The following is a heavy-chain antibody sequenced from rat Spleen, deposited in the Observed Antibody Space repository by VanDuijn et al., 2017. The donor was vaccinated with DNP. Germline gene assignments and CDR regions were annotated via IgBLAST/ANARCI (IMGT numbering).Heavy chain of an antibody. D-gene: IGHD1-2*01. V-gene: IGHV5-25*01. Sequence: EVQMVESGGGLVKPGRSLKLSCAASGFTFSNYYMAWVRQAPTKGLEWVASISPSGGSTYYPDSVKGRFTISRDNAKSTLYLQMDSLRSEDTATYYCTRQIAADYWGQGVMVTVSS. J-gene: IGHJ2*01. CDR1: GFTFSNYY. CDR2: ISPSGGST. CDR3: TRQIAADY.